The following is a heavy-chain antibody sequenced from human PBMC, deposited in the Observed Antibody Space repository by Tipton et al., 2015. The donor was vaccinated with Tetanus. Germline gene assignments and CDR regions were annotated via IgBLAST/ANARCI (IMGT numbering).Heavy chain of an antibody. CDR1: GGSISSTSYY. Sequence: TLSLTCTVSGGSISSTSYYWAWIRQPPGKGLEWIGTMYNSGATYYNPSLKGRVTISGDTSKNLFSLKLASVTTADTAVYFCARANFDFSKKGPFDSWGQGIPVIVSA. CDR3: ARANFDFSKKGPFDS. V-gene: IGHV4-39*02. D-gene: IGHD3-3*01. CDR2: MYNSGAT. J-gene: IGHJ4*02.